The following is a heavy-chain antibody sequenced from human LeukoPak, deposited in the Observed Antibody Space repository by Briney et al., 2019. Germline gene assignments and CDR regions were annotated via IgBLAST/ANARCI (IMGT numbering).Heavy chain of an antibody. J-gene: IGHJ4*02. CDR1: GYTFTSYG. D-gene: IGHD2-2*02. CDR3: ATSTGYCSSTSCYTADY. V-gene: IGHV1-18*01. CDR2: ISAYNGNT. Sequence: ASVKVSCKASGYTFTSYGFSWVRQAPGQGLEWMGWISAYNGNTNYAQKLQGRVTMTTDTSTSTAYMELRSLRSDDTAVYYCATSTGYCSSTSCYTADYWGQGTLVTVSS.